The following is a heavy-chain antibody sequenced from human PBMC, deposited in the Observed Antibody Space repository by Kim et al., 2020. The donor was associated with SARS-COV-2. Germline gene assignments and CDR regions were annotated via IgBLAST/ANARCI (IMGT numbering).Heavy chain of an antibody. D-gene: IGHD3-22*01. CDR3: ASHSGYYDSSGYYWTVINSLRPFDY. J-gene: IGHJ4*02. CDR2: IYYSGST. CDR1: GGSISSSSYY. V-gene: IGHV4-39*01. Sequence: SETLSLTCTVSGGSISSSSYYWGWIRQPPGKGLEWIGSIYYSGSTYYNPSLKSRVTISVDTSKNQFSLKLSSVTAADTAVYYCASHSGYYDSSGYYWTVINSLRPFDYWGQGTLVTVSS.